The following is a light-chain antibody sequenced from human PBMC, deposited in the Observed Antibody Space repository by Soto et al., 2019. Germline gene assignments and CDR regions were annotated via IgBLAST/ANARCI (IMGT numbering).Light chain of an antibody. CDR2: AAS. CDR3: LQLRSYPRP. J-gene: IGKJ4*02. CDR1: RGIGGW. Sequence: MTQSPSSLSAVVGDRFTITCRAMRGIGGWLACFQQKPGKAPQFLIQAASNLQSGVPSRFSGSGSGTEFILSIYCLQPEDITPYYCLQLRSYPRPFGVATKVDI. V-gene: IGKV1-12*01.